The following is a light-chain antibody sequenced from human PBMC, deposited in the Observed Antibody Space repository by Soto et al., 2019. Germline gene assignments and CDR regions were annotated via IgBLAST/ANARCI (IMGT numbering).Light chain of an antibody. CDR2: DAS. J-gene: IGKJ1*01. V-gene: IGKV3-11*01. Sequence: VLTQSPDTLSLSPGERATLSCRASQSVSSSYLAWYQQKPGQAPRLLIYDASNRATGIPARFSGSGSGTDFTLTISSLEPEDFAVYYCQQRSNWPRTFGQGTKVDIK. CDR3: QQRSNWPRT. CDR1: QSVSSSY.